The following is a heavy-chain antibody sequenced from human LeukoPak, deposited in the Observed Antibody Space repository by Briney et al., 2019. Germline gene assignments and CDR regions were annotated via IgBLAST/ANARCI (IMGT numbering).Heavy chain of an antibody. V-gene: IGHV4-39*01. Sequence: PSETLSLTCTVSGGSISSSSYYWGWIRQPSGKGLEWIGSIYYSGSTYYNPSLESRVTISVDTSKNQFSLKLSSVTAADTAVYYCARFGYSYGYGAFDIWGQGTMVTVSS. CDR3: ARFGYSYGYGAFDI. CDR1: GGSISSSSYY. D-gene: IGHD5-18*01. J-gene: IGHJ3*02. CDR2: IYYSGST.